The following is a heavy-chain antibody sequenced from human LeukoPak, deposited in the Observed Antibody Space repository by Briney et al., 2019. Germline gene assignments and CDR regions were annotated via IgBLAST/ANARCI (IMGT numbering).Heavy chain of an antibody. J-gene: IGHJ4*02. Sequence: PSETLSLTCTVSGGSISSSSYYWSWIRQPAGKGLEWIGRIYTSGSTNYNPSLKSRVTMSVDTSKNQFSLKLSSVTAADTAVYYCALSSGWYSSRWGQGTLVTVSS. CDR2: IYTSGST. D-gene: IGHD6-19*01. CDR3: ALSSGWYSSR. CDR1: GGSISSSSYY. V-gene: IGHV4-61*02.